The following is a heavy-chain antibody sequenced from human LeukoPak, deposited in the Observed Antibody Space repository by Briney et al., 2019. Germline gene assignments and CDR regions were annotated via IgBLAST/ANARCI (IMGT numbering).Heavy chain of an antibody. CDR1: GYTFTGYY. CDR3: ASIGYSFAGYFDY. Sequence: ASVKVSCKASGYTFTGYYMHWVRQAPGQGLEWMGWINPNSGGTNYAQKFQSRVTMTRDTSISTAYMELSRLRSDNTAVYYCASIGYSFAGYFDYWGQGTLVTVSS. J-gene: IGHJ4*02. V-gene: IGHV1-2*02. D-gene: IGHD5-12*01. CDR2: INPNSGGT.